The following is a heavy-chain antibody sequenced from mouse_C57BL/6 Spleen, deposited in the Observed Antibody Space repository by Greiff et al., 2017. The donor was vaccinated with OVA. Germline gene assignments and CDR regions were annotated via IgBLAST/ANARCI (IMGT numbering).Heavy chain of an antibody. CDR2: ISSGGSYT. J-gene: IGHJ2*01. V-gene: IGHV5-6*01. CDR3: ARTGKLLFDY. CDR1: GFTFSSYG. Sequence: DVHLVESGGDLVKPGGSLKLSCAASGFTFSSYGMSWVRQTPDKRLEWVATISSGGSYTYYPDSVKGRFTISRDNAKNTLYLQMSSLKSEDTAMYYCARTGKLLFDYWGQGTTLTVSS. D-gene: IGHD2-1*01.